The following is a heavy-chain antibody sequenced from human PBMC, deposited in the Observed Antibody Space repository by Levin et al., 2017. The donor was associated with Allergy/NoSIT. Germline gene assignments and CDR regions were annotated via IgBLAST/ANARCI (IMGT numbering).Heavy chain of an antibody. CDR3: AKEALIYYDSS. CDR1: GFTFSSYA. Sequence: ETLSLTCAASGFTFSSYAMSWVRQAPGKGLEWVSAISGSGGSTYYADSVKGRFTISRDNSKNTLYLQMNSLRAEDTAVYYCAKEALIYYDSSRGQGTLVTVSS. V-gene: IGHV3-23*01. D-gene: IGHD3-22*01. J-gene: IGHJ4*02. CDR2: ISGSGGST.